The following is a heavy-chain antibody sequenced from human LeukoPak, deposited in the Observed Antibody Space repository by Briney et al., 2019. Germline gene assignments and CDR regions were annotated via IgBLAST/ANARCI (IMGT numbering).Heavy chain of an antibody. CDR3: ARGAQLTDY. CDR1: GFIFYTYG. D-gene: IGHD6-13*01. Sequence: PGGSLRLSCAASGFIFYTYGMHWVRQAPGKGLEYVSGIGPDGGTIYYANSVKGRFSISRDNSKSMLYLQMGSLTADDMAVYYCARGAQLTDYWGQGTLVTVSS. J-gene: IGHJ4*02. V-gene: IGHV3-64*01. CDR2: IGPDGGTI.